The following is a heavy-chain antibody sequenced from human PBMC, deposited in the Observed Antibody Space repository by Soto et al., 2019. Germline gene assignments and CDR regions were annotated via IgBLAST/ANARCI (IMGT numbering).Heavy chain of an antibody. Sequence: EVQLVESGGGLVQPGGSLRLSCAASGFTFSNYDMHWVRQATGKGLEWVSSISSAGDTYYPGSVKGRFTISRENAKNSLFLQMNSLRAGDTGVYYCARGFAGGYYACDNWGQGTLVTVTS. D-gene: IGHD1-26*01. V-gene: IGHV3-13*01. CDR2: ISSAGDT. CDR1: GFTFSNYD. J-gene: IGHJ4*02. CDR3: ARGFAGGYYACDN.